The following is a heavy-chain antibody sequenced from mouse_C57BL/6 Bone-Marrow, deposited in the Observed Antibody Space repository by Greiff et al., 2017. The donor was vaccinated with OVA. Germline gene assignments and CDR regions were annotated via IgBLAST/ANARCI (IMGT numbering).Heavy chain of an antibody. CDR2: ISYDGSN. CDR1: GYSITSGYY. D-gene: IGHD2-4*01. J-gene: IGHJ4*01. V-gene: IGHV3-6*01. CDR3: ASSGRAYDYVYAMDY. Sequence: ESGPGLVKPSQSLSLTCSVTGYSITSGYYWNWIRQFPGNKLEWMGYISYDGSNNYNPSLKNRISITRDTSKNQFFLKLNSVTTEDTATYYGASSGRAYDYVYAMDYWGQGTSVTVSS.